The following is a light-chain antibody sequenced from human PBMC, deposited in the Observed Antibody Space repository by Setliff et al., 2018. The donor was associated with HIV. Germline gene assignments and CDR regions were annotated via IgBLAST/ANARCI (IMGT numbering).Light chain of an antibody. Sequence: QSALAQPPSASGSPGQSVAISCTGTSSDIGSHNHVSWYQQYPGKASKLMIYELSQRPSGVPDRFSGSKSGNTASLTVSGLQAEDEADYYCASYAGDGVHDIYVFGTGTKVTVL. J-gene: IGLJ1*01. CDR2: ELS. CDR1: SSDIGSHNH. CDR3: ASYAGDGVHDIYV. V-gene: IGLV2-8*01.